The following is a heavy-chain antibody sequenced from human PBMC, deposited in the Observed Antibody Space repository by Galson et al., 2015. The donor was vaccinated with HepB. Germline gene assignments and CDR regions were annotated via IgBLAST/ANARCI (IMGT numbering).Heavy chain of an antibody. CDR2: ISSNGGST. V-gene: IGHV3-64D*06. Sequence: SLRLSCAASGFTFSSYAMHWVRQAPGKGLDYVSAISSNGGSTYYADSVKGRFTISRDNSKNTLYLQMSSLRAEDTAVYYCVKAGSSWYPTGIDYWGQGTLVTVSS. D-gene: IGHD6-13*01. J-gene: IGHJ4*02. CDR3: VKAGSSWYPTGIDY. CDR1: GFTFSSYA.